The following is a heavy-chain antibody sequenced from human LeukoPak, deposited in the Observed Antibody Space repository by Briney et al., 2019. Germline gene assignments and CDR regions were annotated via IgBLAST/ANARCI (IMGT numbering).Heavy chain of an antibody. CDR1: GFAFSNNG. V-gene: IGHV3-30*02. Sequence: PGGSLRLSCGASGFAFSNNGMHWVRQAPGKGLEWAAFIRDDAANQYYADTVKGRLTISRDNTKNTLYLEMDSLRSEDTAIYHCAKDIAVSDSYFDYWGQGTLVTVTS. CDR2: IRDDAANQ. CDR3: AKDIAVSDSYFDY. J-gene: IGHJ4*02. D-gene: IGHD6-19*01.